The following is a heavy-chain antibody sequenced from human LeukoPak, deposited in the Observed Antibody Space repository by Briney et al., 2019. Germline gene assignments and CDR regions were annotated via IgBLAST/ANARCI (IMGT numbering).Heavy chain of an antibody. D-gene: IGHD2-15*01. CDR2: INSNSGRT. Sequence: ASVKVSCKASGYTFTDYYLHWVRQAPGQGLEWMGWINSNSGRTHYIQDFEGRATMTRDTSISTAFMELSRLRSDDTAVYYCARSWRHCIGDSCYPIDYWGQGTQVTVSS. V-gene: IGHV1-2*02. CDR3: ARSWRHCIGDSCYPIDY. CDR1: GYTFTDYY. J-gene: IGHJ4*02.